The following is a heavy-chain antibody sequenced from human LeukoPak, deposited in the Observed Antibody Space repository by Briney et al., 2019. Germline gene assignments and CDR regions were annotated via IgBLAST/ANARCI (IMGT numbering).Heavy chain of an antibody. V-gene: IGHV3-33*01. CDR3: ARSHYDFWSGYPPYYYYYYMDV. CDR2: IWYDGSNK. Sequence: GGSLRLSCAASGFTFSSYGMHWVRQAPSKGLEWVAVIWYDGSNKYYADSVKGRFTISRDNSKNTLYLQMNSLRAEDTAVYYCARSHYDFWSGYPPYYYYYYMDVWGKGATVTVSS. J-gene: IGHJ6*03. CDR1: GFTFSSYG. D-gene: IGHD3-3*01.